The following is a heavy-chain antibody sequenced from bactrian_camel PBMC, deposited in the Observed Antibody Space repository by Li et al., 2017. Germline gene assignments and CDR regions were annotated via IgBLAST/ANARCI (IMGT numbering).Heavy chain of an antibody. V-gene: IGHV3S40*01. Sequence: GGLVQPGGSLRLSCTASGFEFSTVDLSWVRQAPGKGLEWVSGINGANGRTYYADSVRGRFTISRDNARNTVYLQLNSLKTEDTAKYYCTPGVYWGQGTQVTVS. CDR2: INGANGRT. J-gene: IGHJ4*01. CDR3: TPGVY. CDR1: GFEFSTVD. D-gene: IGHD2*01.